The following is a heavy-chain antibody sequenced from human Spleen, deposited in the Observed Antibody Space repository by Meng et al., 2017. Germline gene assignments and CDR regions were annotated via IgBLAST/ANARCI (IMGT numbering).Heavy chain of an antibody. V-gene: IGHV4-34*01. D-gene: IGHD1-26*01. J-gene: IGHJ4*02. Sequence: SETLSLTCVVSGGSFSDYYWSWIRQPPGKGLEWIGEINHSGSTNYNPSLKSRVTISVDTSKNQFSLKLSSVTAADTAVYYCARRDSPNSGSYSYWGQGTLVTVSS. CDR2: INHSGST. CDR3: ARRDSPNSGSYSY. CDR1: GGSFSDYY.